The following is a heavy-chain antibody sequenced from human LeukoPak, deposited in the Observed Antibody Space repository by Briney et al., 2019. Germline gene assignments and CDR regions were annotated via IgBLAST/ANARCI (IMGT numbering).Heavy chain of an antibody. D-gene: IGHD3-3*01. Sequence: GGSLRLSCAASGFTFSNYGMHWVRQAPGKGLEWVAFIRYDGSNKYYADSVKGRITISRDNSKNTLSLQMNSLRAEDTAVYYCAKEAGNFGVVTPTYYFDYWGQGTLVTVFS. J-gene: IGHJ4*02. CDR2: IRYDGSNK. CDR1: GFTFSNYG. CDR3: AKEAGNFGVVTPTYYFDY. V-gene: IGHV3-30*02.